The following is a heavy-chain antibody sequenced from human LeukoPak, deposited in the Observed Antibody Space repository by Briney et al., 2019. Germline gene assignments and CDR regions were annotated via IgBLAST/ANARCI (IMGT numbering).Heavy chain of an antibody. Sequence: GGSLRLSCAASGFTFSSYAMSWVRQAPGKGLEWVSAISGTGGSTSYADSVKGRFTISRDNSKNTLYLQMNSLRAEDTAVYHCAKEGAWQQPYYFDYWGQGTLVTVSS. V-gene: IGHV3-23*01. CDR2: ISGTGGST. D-gene: IGHD6-13*01. CDR1: GFTFSSYA. CDR3: AKEGAWQQPYYFDY. J-gene: IGHJ4*02.